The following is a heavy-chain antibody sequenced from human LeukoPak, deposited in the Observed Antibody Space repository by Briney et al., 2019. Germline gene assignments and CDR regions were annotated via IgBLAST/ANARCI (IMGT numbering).Heavy chain of an antibody. V-gene: IGHV3-21*01. CDR2: ISSSSSYI. Sequence: GGSLRLSCAASGFTFSSYSMNWVRQAPGKGLEWVSSISSSSSYIYYADSVKGRFTISRDNAKNSLYLQMNSLRAEDTAVYYCTRAHYGSGSYEIDYWGQGTLVTVSS. CDR3: TRAHYGSGSYEIDY. J-gene: IGHJ4*02. CDR1: GFTFSSYS. D-gene: IGHD3-10*01.